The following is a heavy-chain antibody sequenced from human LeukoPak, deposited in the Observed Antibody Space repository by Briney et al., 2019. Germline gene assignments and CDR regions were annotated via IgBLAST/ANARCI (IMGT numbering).Heavy chain of an antibody. CDR1: GFTFSSYG. CDR3: AKDYYYDGSGPDY. J-gene: IGHJ4*02. Sequence: PGGSLRLSCAASGFTFSSYGMHWVRQGPGKGLEWVAVIWYDGSNKYYADSVKGRFTISRDNSKNTLYLQMNSLRAEDTAVYYCAKDYYYDGSGPDYWGQGTLVTVSS. D-gene: IGHD3-22*01. CDR2: IWYDGSNK. V-gene: IGHV3-33*06.